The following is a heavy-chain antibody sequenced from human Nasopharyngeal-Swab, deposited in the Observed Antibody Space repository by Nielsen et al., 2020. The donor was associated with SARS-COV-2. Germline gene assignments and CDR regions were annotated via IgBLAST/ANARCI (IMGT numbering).Heavy chain of an antibody. J-gene: IGHJ5*02. CDR3: ARGQKGEQQLDPPLKTNNWFDP. Sequence: RQAPGKGLEWIGEINHGGSTNYNPSLKSRVTISVDTSKNQFSLKLSSVTAADTAVYYCARGQKGEQQLDPPLKTNNWFDPWGQGTLVTVSS. V-gene: IGHV4-34*01. CDR2: INHGGST. D-gene: IGHD6-13*01.